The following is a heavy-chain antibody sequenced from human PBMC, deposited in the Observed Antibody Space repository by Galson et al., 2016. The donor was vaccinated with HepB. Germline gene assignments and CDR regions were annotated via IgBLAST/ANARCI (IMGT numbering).Heavy chain of an antibody. J-gene: IGHJ4*02. CDR3: ARDGGVVGDTGIDF. CDR1: GGSLNDYY. Sequence: SETLSLTCTVSGGSLNDYYWTWIRQAPGKGLEWVGYTFHVGSTNYNPSLASRVTISVDKSKNQFSLRLSSVTPADTAIYYCARDGGVVGDTGIDFWGQGILVTVSS. CDR2: TFHVGST. V-gene: IGHV4-59*01. D-gene: IGHD2-2*01.